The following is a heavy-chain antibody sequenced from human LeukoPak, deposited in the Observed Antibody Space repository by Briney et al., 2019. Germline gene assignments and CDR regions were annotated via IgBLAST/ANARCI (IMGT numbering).Heavy chain of an antibody. J-gene: IGHJ5*02. Sequence: PSETLSLTCTVSGYSISSGYYWGWIRPPPGKGLEWIGSIYHSGSTYYNPSLKSRVTISVDTSKNQFSLKLSSVTAADTAVYYCARDYYDSSGYYHNWFDPWGQGTLVTVSS. D-gene: IGHD3-22*01. CDR3: ARDYYDSSGYYHNWFDP. CDR2: IYHSGST. V-gene: IGHV4-38-2*02. CDR1: GYSISSGYY.